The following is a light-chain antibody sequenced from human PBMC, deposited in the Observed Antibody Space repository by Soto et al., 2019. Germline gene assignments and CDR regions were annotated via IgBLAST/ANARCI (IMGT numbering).Light chain of an antibody. Sequence: SVLTQPPSVSAAPGQKVTISCSGSSSNIGNNYVSWYQQLPGTAPKLLIYDNNKRPSGIPDRFSGSKSGTSATLGITGLQTGDEADYYCGTWDSSLSAGGVFGTGTKVTAL. CDR3: GTWDSSLSAGGV. CDR1: SSNIGNNY. CDR2: DNN. J-gene: IGLJ1*01. V-gene: IGLV1-51*01.